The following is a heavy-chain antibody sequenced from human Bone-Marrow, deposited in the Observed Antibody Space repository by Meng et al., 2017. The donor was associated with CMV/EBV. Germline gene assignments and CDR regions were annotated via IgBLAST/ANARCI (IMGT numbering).Heavy chain of an antibody. D-gene: IGHD4-11*01. CDR1: GFTFSSYA. J-gene: IGHJ4*02. Sequence: GGSLRLSCAASGFTFSSYAMHWVRQAPGKGLEWVAVISYDGSNKYYADSVKGRFTTSRDNSKNTLYLQMNSLRAEDTAVYYCARRLHYFDDWGQGKLVTVSS. V-gene: IGHV3-30-3*01. CDR2: ISYDGSNK. CDR3: ARRLHYFDD.